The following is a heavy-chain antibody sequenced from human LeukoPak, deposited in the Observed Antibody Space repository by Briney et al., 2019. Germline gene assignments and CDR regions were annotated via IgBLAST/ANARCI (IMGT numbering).Heavy chain of an antibody. V-gene: IGHV4-39*07. CDR1: GGSISSSSYY. J-gene: IGHJ4*02. CDR2: IYYSGST. Sequence: NPSETLSLTCTVSGGSISSSSYYWGWIRQPPGKGLEWIGSIYYSGSTYYNPSLKSRVTISVDTSKNQFSLKLSSVTAADTAVYYCAREVKGHYYDSSGYPINWGQGTLVTVSS. D-gene: IGHD3-22*01. CDR3: AREVKGHYYDSSGYPIN.